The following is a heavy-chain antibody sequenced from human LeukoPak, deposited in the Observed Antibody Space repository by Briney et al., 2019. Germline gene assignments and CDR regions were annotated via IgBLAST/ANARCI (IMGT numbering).Heavy chain of an antibody. Sequence: PSETLSLTCAVYGGSFSGYYWSWSRQPTGKGLQWIGEINHSGRTNYNPSLKSRVTISVDTSKNQFSLKLSSVTAADTAVYYCARGRGDYLNYYGSGSYYPRLDYWGQGTLVTVSS. J-gene: IGHJ4*02. CDR2: INHSGRT. D-gene: IGHD3-10*01. CDR1: GGSFSGYY. CDR3: ARGRGDYLNYYGSGSYYPRLDY. V-gene: IGHV4-34*01.